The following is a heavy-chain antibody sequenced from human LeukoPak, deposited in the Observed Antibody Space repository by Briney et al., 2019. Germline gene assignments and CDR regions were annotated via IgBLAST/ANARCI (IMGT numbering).Heavy chain of an antibody. CDR2: MFYGETT. CDR3: ARLERSRMDGAQY. D-gene: IGHD4/OR15-4a*01. V-gene: IGHV4-39*01. Sequence: RPSETLSLTCIVSGDSIRGSGYYWGRIRQPPGKGMEWIGSMFYGETTSYSPSLQSRVTISLDTSKNQFSPRLNSVTAADTAVYYCARLERSRMDGAQYWGQGTLVTVPS. CDR1: GDSIRGSGYY. J-gene: IGHJ4*02.